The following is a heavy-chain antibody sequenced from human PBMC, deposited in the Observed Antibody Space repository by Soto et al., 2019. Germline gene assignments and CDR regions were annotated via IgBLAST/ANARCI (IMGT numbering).Heavy chain of an antibody. V-gene: IGHV4-39*01. J-gene: IGHJ2*01. Sequence: QLQLQESGPGLVKPSETLSLTCSVSGGSISSSNYYWGWIRQPPGKGLEWIGRIFYSGSTYYSPSLKSRVTISVDTTKNEISLKLNSVTAAATAVYFCARHGTGTTFVFALCGRGTLVTASS. CDR2: IFYSGST. CDR1: GGSISSSNYY. CDR3: ARHGTGTTFVFAL. D-gene: IGHD4-4*01.